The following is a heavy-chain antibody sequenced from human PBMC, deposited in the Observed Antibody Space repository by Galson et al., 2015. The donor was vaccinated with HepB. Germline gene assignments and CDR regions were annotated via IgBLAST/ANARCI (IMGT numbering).Heavy chain of an antibody. Sequence: SLRLSCAASGFTFSSYGMHWVRQAPGKGLEWVAVIWYDGSNKYYADSVKGRFTISRDNSKNTLYLQMNSLRAEDTAVYYCARAPDDSSGYYVEWGQGTLVTVSS. CDR2: IWYDGSNK. V-gene: IGHV3-33*08. J-gene: IGHJ4*02. CDR3: ARAPDDSSGYYVE. CDR1: GFTFSSYG. D-gene: IGHD3-22*01.